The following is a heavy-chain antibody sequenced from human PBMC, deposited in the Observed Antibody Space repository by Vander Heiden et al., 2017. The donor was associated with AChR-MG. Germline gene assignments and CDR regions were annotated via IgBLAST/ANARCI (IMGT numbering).Heavy chain of an antibody. J-gene: IGHJ6*02. CDR2: ISYDGSNK. CDR3: AKDDELERLYYYYGMDV. D-gene: IGHD1-1*01. V-gene: IGHV3-30*18. Sequence: QVQLVESGGGVVQPGRSLRLSCAASAFTFSSYGMHWVRQAPGKGLEWVAVISYDGSNKYYADSVKGRFTISRDNSKNTLYLQMNSLRAEDTAVYYCAKDDELERLYYYYGMDVWGQGTTVTVSS. CDR1: AFTFSSYG.